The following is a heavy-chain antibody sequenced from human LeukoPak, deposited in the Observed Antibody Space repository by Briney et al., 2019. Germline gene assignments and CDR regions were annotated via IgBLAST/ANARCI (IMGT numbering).Heavy chain of an antibody. CDR2: FVTDGNT. V-gene: IGHV3-23*01. D-gene: IGHD2-8*02. CDR3: AGDLHYWVAMDV. Sequence: GGSLRLFCEASGLTFRGHAVSWVPHASGKGLGWVSGFVTDGNTHYAESVRGRFDISRDTSKTTVYLQMNSLRAEDTALYYCAGDLHYWVAMDVWGQGTTVTVS. J-gene: IGHJ6*02. CDR1: GLTFRGHA.